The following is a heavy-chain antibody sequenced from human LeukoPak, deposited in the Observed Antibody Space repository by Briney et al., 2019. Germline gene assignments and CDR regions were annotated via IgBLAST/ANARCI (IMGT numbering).Heavy chain of an antibody. D-gene: IGHD3-22*01. Sequence: SEALSLPCAGYGGSFIGYYWSGIRQPPGKGLEGIGEINHSGSTNYNPSLKRGGNISVERAKNKVSLKLSSVPAADTAVYYCARGRGANYYDSSGNYGWFDPWGQGTLVTVSS. J-gene: IGHJ5*02. CDR3: ARGRGANYYDSSGNYGWFDP. V-gene: IGHV4-34*01. CDR2: INHSGST. CDR1: GGSFIGYY.